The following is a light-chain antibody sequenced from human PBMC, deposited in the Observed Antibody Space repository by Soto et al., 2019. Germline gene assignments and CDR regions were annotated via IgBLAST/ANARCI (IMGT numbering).Light chain of an antibody. V-gene: IGLV3-21*04. Sequence: SYVLTQPPSVSVAPGKTARFSCGGNDIGSQSVHWYQQKPGQAPVLLIYYDRERPSGIPERFSGSNSGNTATLTISRVEAGDEADYYCQVWDSSSDHRVFGGGTTLTVL. J-gene: IGLJ3*02. CDR3: QVWDSSSDHRV. CDR1: DIGSQS. CDR2: YDR.